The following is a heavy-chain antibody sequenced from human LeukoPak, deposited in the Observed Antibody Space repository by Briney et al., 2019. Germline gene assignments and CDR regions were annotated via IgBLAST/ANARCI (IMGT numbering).Heavy chain of an antibody. J-gene: IGHJ6*03. D-gene: IGHD6-6*01. CDR3: AGRGTSSSFDYYYYMDV. CDR1: GYSFTNYW. V-gene: IGHV5-51*01. Sequence: GEXXKISCKGSGYSFTNYWIGWVRQMPGKGLEWMGIIYPGDSDTRYSPSFQGQVTISADKSISSAYLQWSSLKASDTAMYYCAGRGTSSSFDYYYYMDVWGKGTTVTVSS. CDR2: IYPGDSDT.